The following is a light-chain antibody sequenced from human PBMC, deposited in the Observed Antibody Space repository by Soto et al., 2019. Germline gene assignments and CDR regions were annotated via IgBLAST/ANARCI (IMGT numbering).Light chain of an antibody. Sequence: EIVMTQSPATLSVSPGERATLSCRASQSVSSNLAWYQQKPGQAPRLLIYGASTRATGIPARFSGSGSGTAFTLTISSLQSEDFAVYYCQQYNNWPPWTFGQGTRGEIK. J-gene: IGKJ1*01. CDR1: QSVSSN. CDR3: QQYNNWPPWT. CDR2: GAS. V-gene: IGKV3-15*01.